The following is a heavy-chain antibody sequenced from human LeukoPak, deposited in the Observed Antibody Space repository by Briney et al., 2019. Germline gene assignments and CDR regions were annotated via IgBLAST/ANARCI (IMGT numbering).Heavy chain of an antibody. D-gene: IGHD6-19*01. V-gene: IGHV3-23*01. CDR1: GFTFSSYA. Sequence: GGSLRLSCAASGFTFSSYAMSWVRQAPGKGLEWVSGISGSADNTYYADSVKGRFTISRDNSKDTLFLQMNSLRAEDTAVYYCAKDSWYSSGWSDYWGQGTLVIVSS. J-gene: IGHJ4*02. CDR2: ISGSADNT. CDR3: AKDSWYSSGWSDY.